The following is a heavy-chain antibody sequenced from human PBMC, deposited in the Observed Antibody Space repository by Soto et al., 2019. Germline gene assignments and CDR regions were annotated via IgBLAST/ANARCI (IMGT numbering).Heavy chain of an antibody. CDR3: ALRSMAVVPAY. CDR2: LYYGRGA. CDR1: GDSISSYY. Sequence: QVQLQESGPGLVKPSETLSLTCAVSGDSISSYYCMWIRQPPGKGLESIGYLYYGRGANCNPSLKSRVTVAVDTSTNQCSLTLSAMTAADTAVYYCALRSMAVVPAYWGQGTLVTVSS. D-gene: IGHD3-22*01. V-gene: IGHV4-59*01. J-gene: IGHJ4*02.